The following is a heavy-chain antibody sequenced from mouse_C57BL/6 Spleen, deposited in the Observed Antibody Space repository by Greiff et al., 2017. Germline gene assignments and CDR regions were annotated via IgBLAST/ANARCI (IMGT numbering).Heavy chain of an antibody. Sequence: LVESGAELVKPGASVKISCKASGYAFSSYWMNWVKQRPGKGLEGIGQIYPGDGDTNYNGKFKGKATLTADKSSSTAYMQLSSLTSEDSAVYFCARSGGTPFAYWGQGTLVTVSA. J-gene: IGHJ3*01. CDR1: GYAFSSYW. V-gene: IGHV1-80*01. CDR3: ARSGGTPFAY. CDR2: IYPGDGDT. D-gene: IGHD2-14*01.